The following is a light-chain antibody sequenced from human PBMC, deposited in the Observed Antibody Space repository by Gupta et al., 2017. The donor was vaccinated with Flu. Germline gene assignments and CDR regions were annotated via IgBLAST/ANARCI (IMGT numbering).Light chain of an antibody. Sequence: QSALTQPASVSGSPGQLVTISCTGTMNQFVSWYQQYPGNAPKLIIYEVIHRPSGVASRFSASRSGATTSLTISGLQPEDEADYYWTSNTRTHVIFGGGTRLTV. J-gene: IGLJ2*01. CDR2: EVI. CDR1: MNQF. V-gene: IGLV2-14*01. CDR3: TSNTRTHVI.